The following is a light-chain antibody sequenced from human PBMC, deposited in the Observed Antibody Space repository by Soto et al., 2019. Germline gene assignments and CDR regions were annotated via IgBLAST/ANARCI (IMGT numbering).Light chain of an antibody. Sequence: DIHMTQSPSSLSAYVGDRVTITCRASQSISSWLAWYQQKKGKAPKLLIYKASSLESGVPSRFSGSGYGTEFNLTISSLQPDDFATYYCQQYNSYSRTFGQGTKVDIK. J-gene: IGKJ1*01. CDR2: KAS. V-gene: IGKV1-5*03. CDR3: QQYNSYSRT. CDR1: QSISSW.